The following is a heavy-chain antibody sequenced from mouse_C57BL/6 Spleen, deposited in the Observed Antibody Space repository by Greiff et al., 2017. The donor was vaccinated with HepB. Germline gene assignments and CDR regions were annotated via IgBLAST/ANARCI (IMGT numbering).Heavy chain of an antibody. CDR3: ARGSSYYFDY. Sequence: ESGPGLVKPSQSLSLTCSVTGYSITSGYYWNWIRQFPGNKLEWMGYISYDGSNNYNPSLKNRISITRDTSKNQVFLKLNSVTTEDTATYYCARGSSYYFDYWGQGTTLTVSS. CDR1: GYSITSGYY. CDR2: ISYDGSN. V-gene: IGHV3-6*01. J-gene: IGHJ2*01. D-gene: IGHD1-1*01.